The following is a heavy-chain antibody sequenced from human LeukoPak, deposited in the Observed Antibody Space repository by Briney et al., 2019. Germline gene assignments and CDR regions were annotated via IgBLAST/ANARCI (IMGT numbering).Heavy chain of an antibody. V-gene: IGHV1-2*02. Sequence: ASVKVSCKASGCTFTGYYMHWVRQAPGQGLEWMGWINPNSGGTNYAQKFQGRVTMTRDTSISTAYMELSRLRSDDTAVYYCARSRYYYYYYGMDVWGQGTTVTVSS. CDR2: INPNSGGT. CDR3: ARSRYYYYYYGMDV. J-gene: IGHJ6*02. CDR1: GCTFTGYY.